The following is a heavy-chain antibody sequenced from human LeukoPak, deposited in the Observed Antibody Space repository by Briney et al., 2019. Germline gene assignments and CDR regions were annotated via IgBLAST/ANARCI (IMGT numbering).Heavy chain of an antibody. CDR2: ISYDGSNK. V-gene: IGHV3-30*04. Sequence: GGSLRLSCAASGSTFSSYAMHWVRQAPGKGLEWVAVISYDGSNKYYADSVKGRFTISRDNSKNTLYLQMNSLRAEDTAVYYCARGPSGYHNTGGQGTLVTVSS. CDR3: ARGPSGYHNT. D-gene: IGHD5-12*01. CDR1: GSTFSSYA. J-gene: IGHJ4*02.